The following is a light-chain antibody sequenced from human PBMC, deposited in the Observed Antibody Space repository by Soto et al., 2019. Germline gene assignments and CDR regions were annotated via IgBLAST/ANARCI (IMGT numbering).Light chain of an antibody. J-gene: IGKJ1*01. CDR1: QSVSGW. Sequence: IQSTQSPSTLSASLGETGGGAWGASQSVSGWLAWYQQTPGEAAKPLIYDASALPRRVPQSSSGSGSGTQSTLPISSLQTDDFATSYCQQYDVDSGTFGQGT. CDR3: QQYDVDSGT. V-gene: IGKV1-5*01. CDR2: DAS.